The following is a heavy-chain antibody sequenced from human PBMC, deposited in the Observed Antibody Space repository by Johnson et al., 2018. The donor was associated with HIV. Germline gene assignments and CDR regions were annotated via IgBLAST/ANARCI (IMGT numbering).Heavy chain of an antibody. CDR3: AKDIASGYTNGGTLDI. Sequence: VHLVESGGVVVHPGGSLRLSCETSRFTFDDYSKHWVRQARGNGLAWVPLMNWDGDSTYNSYSVKCRLTISRDNSKNSLYLQMNSLRPEDTGLYYCAKDIASGYTNGGTLDIWDQGTMVTVSS. CDR2: MNWDGDST. V-gene: IGHV3-43*01. CDR1: RFTFDDYS. J-gene: IGHJ3*02. D-gene: IGHD6-19*01.